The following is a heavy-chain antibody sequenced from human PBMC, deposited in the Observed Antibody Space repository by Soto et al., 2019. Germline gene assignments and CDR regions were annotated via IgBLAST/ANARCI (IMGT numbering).Heavy chain of an antibody. J-gene: IGHJ6*03. CDR3: ARVRYDYYYYYMDV. CDR1: GFTFSSYW. V-gene: IGHV3-74*01. D-gene: IGHD3-3*01. Sequence: PGGSLRLSCAASGFTFSSYWMHWVRQAPGKGLVWVSRINSDGSSTSYADSVKGRFTISRDNAKNTLYLQMNSLRAEDTAVYYCARVRYDYYYYYMDVWGKGTTVTVSS. CDR2: INSDGSST.